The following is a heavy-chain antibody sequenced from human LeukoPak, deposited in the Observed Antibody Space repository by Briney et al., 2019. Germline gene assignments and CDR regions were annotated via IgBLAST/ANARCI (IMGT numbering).Heavy chain of an antibody. D-gene: IGHD5-24*01. CDR1: GFTFSSYS. Sequence: GGSLRLSCAASGFTFSSYSMNLGRPAPGKGLEWVSSISSSSSYIYYADSVKGRFTISRDNAKNSLYLQMNSLRAEDTAVYYCARDRVATTPTNAFDIRGQGTMVTVSP. V-gene: IGHV3-21*01. CDR2: ISSSSSYI. CDR3: ARDRVATTPTNAFDI. J-gene: IGHJ3*02.